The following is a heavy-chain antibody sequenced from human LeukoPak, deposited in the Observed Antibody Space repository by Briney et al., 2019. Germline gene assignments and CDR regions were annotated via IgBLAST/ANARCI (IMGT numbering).Heavy chain of an antibody. V-gene: IGHV3-7*01. J-gene: IGHJ3*02. CDR3: ARGVWSSRNAFDI. CDR1: GFRFTTSW. CDR2: IKPDATEK. D-gene: IGHD1-14*01. Sequence: GVSLSLSCAASGFRFTTSWTSWVRQAPGEGLECVDNIKPDATEKHYVDSVRGRFTISRDNAQNSLSLEMSSLRAEDTAVYYCARGVWSSRNAFDIWGQGTMVTVSS.